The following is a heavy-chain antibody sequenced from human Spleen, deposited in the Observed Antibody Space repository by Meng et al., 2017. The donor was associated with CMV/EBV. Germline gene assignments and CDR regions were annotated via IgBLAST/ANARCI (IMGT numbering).Heavy chain of an antibody. V-gene: IGHV3-48*03. CDR1: GFTFSSYE. J-gene: IGHJ4*02. CDR2: ISSSGGTT. D-gene: IGHD1-26*01. Sequence: GESLKISCAASGFTFSSYEMNWVRQAPGKGLEWVSYISSSGGTTHYADSVKGRFTISRDNANNSLYLQMNSLRAEDTAVYYCARERWELLRAFFDYWGQGTLVTVSS. CDR3: ARERWELLRAFFDY.